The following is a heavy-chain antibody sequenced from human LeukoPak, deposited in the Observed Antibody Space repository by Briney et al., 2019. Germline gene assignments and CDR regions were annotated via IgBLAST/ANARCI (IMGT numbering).Heavy chain of an antibody. CDR1: GYTFTSYG. J-gene: IGHJ5*02. CDR2: ISAYNGNT. CDR3: ARGSRSSTSCYNDWFDP. Sequence: ASVKVSCKASGYTFTSYGISWVRQAPGQGLEWMGWISAYNGNTNYAQKLQGRVTMTTDTSTSTAYMELRSLRSDDTAVYYCARGSRSSTSCYNDWFDPWGQGTLVTVSS. V-gene: IGHV1-18*01. D-gene: IGHD2-2*02.